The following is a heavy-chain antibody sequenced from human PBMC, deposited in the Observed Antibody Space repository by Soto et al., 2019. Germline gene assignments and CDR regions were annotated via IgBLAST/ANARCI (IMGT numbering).Heavy chain of an antibody. Sequence: ASVKVSCKASGYTFTNYGFNWVRQAPGQGLEWMGWISAYNGNTNYAQKLRGRVTMTTDTSTSTAYMQLRTLRSDDTAVYFCAIVDNIGEQWPYYWCQGTLVTVAS. CDR1: GYTFTNYG. CDR2: ISAYNGNT. V-gene: IGHV1-18*04. CDR3: AIVDNIGEQWPYY. D-gene: IGHD6-19*01. J-gene: IGHJ4*02.